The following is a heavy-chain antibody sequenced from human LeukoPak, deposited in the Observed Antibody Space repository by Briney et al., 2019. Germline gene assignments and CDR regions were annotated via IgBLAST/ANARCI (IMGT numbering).Heavy chain of an antibody. J-gene: IGHJ4*02. CDR2: ISSSSSYI. V-gene: IGHV3-21*01. D-gene: IGHD5-12*01. Sequence: GGSLTLSCAATGFPFSSYSMNWVRQAPGKGLEWVSPISSSSSYIYYADSVKGRFTISRDNAKNSLYLQMNSLRAEDTAVYYCARGRVYSGYDSFDYWGQGTLVTVSS. CDR1: GFPFSSYS. CDR3: ARGRVYSGYDSFDY.